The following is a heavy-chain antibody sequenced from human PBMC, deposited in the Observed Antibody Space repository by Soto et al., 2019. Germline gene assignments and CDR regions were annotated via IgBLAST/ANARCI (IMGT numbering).Heavy chain of an antibody. CDR2: IYHSGST. CDR1: GGSISSSNW. D-gene: IGHD5-18*01. Sequence: PSETLSLTCAVSGGSISSSNWWSWVRQPPGKGLEWIGEIYHSGSTNYNPSLKSRVTISVDKSKNQFSLKLSSVTAADTAVYYCARDPTGGYSYGYIYYYYGMDVWGQGTTVTSP. V-gene: IGHV4-4*02. J-gene: IGHJ6*02. CDR3: ARDPTGGYSYGYIYYYYGMDV.